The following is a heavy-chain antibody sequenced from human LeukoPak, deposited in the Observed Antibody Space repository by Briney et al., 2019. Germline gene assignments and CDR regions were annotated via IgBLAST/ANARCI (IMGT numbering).Heavy chain of an antibody. V-gene: IGHV6-1*01. Sequence: SQTLSLTCAISGDIVSSNTATWNWIRQSPSRGLEWLGRTYYRSKWYNDYAVSVKSRITINPDTSKNQFSLKLSSVTAADTAVYYCASYYDSSSWYSYFDYWGQGTLVTVSS. CDR2: TYYRSKWYN. CDR1: GDIVSSNTAT. D-gene: IGHD6-13*01. J-gene: IGHJ4*02. CDR3: ASYYDSSSWYSYFDY.